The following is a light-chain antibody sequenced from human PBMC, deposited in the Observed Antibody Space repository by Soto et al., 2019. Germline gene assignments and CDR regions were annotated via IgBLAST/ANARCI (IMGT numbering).Light chain of an antibody. CDR3: SSYATTSALYV. CDR2: DVT. Sequence: QSVLTQPASVSGSPGQSITISCTGTSSDIGDSNYVSWYQQHPGKAPKLMIYDVTSRPSGVSNRFSGSKSGNTASLTISGLQAEDEADYYCSSYATTSALYVFGTGTKVIVL. J-gene: IGLJ1*01. V-gene: IGLV2-14*03. CDR1: SSDIGDSNY.